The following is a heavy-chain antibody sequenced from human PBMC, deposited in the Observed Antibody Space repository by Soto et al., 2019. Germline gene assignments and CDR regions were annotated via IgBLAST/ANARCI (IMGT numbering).Heavy chain of an antibody. V-gene: IGHV1-69*13. CDR3: ARGQMLLASTPHYSVMDV. D-gene: IGHD2-15*01. CDR2: IIPIFGTA. J-gene: IGHJ6*02. CDR1: GGTFSSYA. Sequence: ASVKVSCKASGGTFSSYAISRVRQAPGQGLEWMGGIIPIFGTANYAQKFQGRVTITADESTSTAYMELSSLRSEETAVYYCARGQMLLASTPHYSVMDVWGQATTVTGS.